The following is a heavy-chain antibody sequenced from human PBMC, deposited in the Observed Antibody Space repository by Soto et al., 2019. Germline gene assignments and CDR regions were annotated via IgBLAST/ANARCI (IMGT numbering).Heavy chain of an antibody. V-gene: IGHV3-53*02. CDR2: IYDDGNT. CDR3: ARDASGPFDY. D-gene: IGHD6-25*01. CDR1: GFTVSRS. J-gene: IGHJ4*02. Sequence: EVQLVETGGGLIQPGGSLKLSCAATGFTVSRSMSWVRQAPGRGLECVSFIYDDGNTYYTDSVKGRFTISRGISKNTLYLQMDSLRVEDTAVYFCARDASGPFDYWGQGTPVTVSS.